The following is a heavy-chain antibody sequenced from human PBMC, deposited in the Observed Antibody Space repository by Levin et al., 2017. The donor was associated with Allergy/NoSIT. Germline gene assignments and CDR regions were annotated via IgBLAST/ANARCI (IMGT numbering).Heavy chain of an antibody. D-gene: IGHD2-15*01. Sequence: GGSLRLSCAASGFTFSSYAMSWVRQAPGKGLEWVSAISGSGGSTYYADSVKGRFTISRDNSKNTLYLQMNSLRAEDTAVYYCAKDGPSVVVVAATPLDYWGQGTLVTVSS. CDR2: ISGSGGST. CDR3: AKDGPSVVVVAATPLDY. J-gene: IGHJ4*02. CDR1: GFTFSSYA. V-gene: IGHV3-23*01.